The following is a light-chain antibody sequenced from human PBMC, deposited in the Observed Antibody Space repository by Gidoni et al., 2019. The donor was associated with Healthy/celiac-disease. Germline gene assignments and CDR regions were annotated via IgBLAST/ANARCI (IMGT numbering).Light chain of an antibody. J-gene: IGKJ5*01. Sequence: DIQLTQSPSFLSASVGDRVTITCRASQGISSYLAWYQQKPGKAPKLLIYAASTLQSGVPSRFSGSGSGTESTLTISSLQPEYFATYYCQQLNSYPRAFGQGTRLEIK. CDR3: QQLNSYPRA. CDR1: QGISSY. V-gene: IGKV1-9*01. CDR2: AAS.